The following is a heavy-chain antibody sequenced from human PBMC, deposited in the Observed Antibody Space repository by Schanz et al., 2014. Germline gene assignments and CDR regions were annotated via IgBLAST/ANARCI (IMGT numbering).Heavy chain of an antibody. Sequence: EVQLVESGGGLVQPGGSLRFSCAASGFTFSSYAMSWVRQAPGKGLEWVSLISGRGDSTHYADSVEGRFTISRDNSRKTLSLQMNSLRAEDTAVYFCARDGGRDGYNLAFDVWGQGTLVTVSS. J-gene: IGHJ3*01. CDR1: GFTFSSYA. CDR2: ISGRGDST. V-gene: IGHV3-23*04. D-gene: IGHD5-12*01. CDR3: ARDGGRDGYNLAFDV.